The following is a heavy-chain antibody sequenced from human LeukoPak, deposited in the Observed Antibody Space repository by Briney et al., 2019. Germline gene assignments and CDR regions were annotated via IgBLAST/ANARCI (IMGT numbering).Heavy chain of an antibody. Sequence: SETLSLTCTVSGGSISGYSWSWIRQSAAKGLEWIGRVYTSGNTNYNPSFKSRVTMSIDTSKKQFSLKLYSVTVADTAEYYCPRDNPAGPWGQGTLVTVSS. V-gene: IGHV4-4*07. D-gene: IGHD1-14*01. CDR1: GGSISGYS. J-gene: IGHJ5*02. CDR3: PRDNPAGP. CDR2: VYTSGNT.